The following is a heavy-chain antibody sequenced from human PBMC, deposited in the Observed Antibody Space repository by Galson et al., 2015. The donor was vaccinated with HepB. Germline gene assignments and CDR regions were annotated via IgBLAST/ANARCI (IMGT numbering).Heavy chain of an antibody. Sequence: SLRLSCAVSGFDVSRYTMTWVRQAPGKGLEWVSGIRGSGDGTYYADSVKGRFTISRDTSKSRLYLQMNSLRAEDTAVYYCARDYASSWYFNHYYGMDVWGQGTTVTVSS. CDR1: GFDVSRYT. CDR2: IRGSGDGT. J-gene: IGHJ6*02. D-gene: IGHD6-13*01. V-gene: IGHV3-23*01. CDR3: ARDYASSWYFNHYYGMDV.